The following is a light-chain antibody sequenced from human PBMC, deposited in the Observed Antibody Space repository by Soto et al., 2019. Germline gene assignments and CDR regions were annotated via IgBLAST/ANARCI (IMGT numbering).Light chain of an antibody. CDR3: QQSYNTPRT. CDR1: QKISSY. Sequence: DIRMTQSPSSLSASVGDRVTITCRASQKISSYLNWYQQKPGKAPKVLIYAASNLQSGVPSRFSGSGSGTDFTLTISSLQPEDFATYYCQQSYNTPRTFGQGTKVEIK. J-gene: IGKJ1*01. V-gene: IGKV1-39*01. CDR2: AAS.